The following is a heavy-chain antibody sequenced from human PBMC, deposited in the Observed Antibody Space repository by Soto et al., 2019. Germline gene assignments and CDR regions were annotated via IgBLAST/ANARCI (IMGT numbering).Heavy chain of an antibody. CDR1: GFTFSDYA. D-gene: IGHD3-22*01. V-gene: IGHV3-23*01. CDR2: LGGSNSDT. Sequence: EEQLLESGGGLVQPGGSLRLSCAASGFTFSDYAMSWVRQAPGKGLEWVSGLGGSNSDTHYAASVEGRFTVSRDNSRSTLFLQMSGLRDEDRAVYYCARYYYDSSGYDGMDVWGQGTTVTVSS. CDR3: ARYYYDSSGYDGMDV. J-gene: IGHJ6*02.